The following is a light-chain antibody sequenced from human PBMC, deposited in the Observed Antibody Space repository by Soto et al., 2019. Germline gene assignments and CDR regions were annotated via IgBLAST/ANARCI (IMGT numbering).Light chain of an antibody. V-gene: IGKV1-8*01. Sequence: AIRMTQSPSSLSAYTGDRVTITCRASQGISSYLAWYQQKPVKAPKLLIYAASTLQSGVPSRFSGSGSETDFTLTISCLQSEDFAPYYCQKYYSYLWTFGQGTQGEIK. J-gene: IGKJ1*01. CDR2: AAS. CDR1: QGISSY. CDR3: QKYYSYLWT.